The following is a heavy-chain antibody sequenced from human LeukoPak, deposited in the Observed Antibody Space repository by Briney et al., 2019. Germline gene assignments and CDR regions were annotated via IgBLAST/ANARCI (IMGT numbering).Heavy chain of an antibody. CDR1: GFIFSKYG. Sequence: GGSLRLSCGASGFIFSKYGMHWVRQAPGKGLEWVAFINDKGVDKNYADSVKGRFTISRDNAKNSLYLQMNSLRAEDTAVYYCARDFAGSYVGGWGQGALVTVSS. CDR2: INDKGVDK. D-gene: IGHD1-26*01. V-gene: IGHV3-30*02. J-gene: IGHJ4*02. CDR3: ARDFAGSYVGG.